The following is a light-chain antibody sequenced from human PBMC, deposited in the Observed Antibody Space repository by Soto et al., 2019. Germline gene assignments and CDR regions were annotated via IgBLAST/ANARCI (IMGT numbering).Light chain of an antibody. CDR1: QNVSTY. V-gene: IGKV3-11*01. Sequence: EIVLTQSPATLSLSPGERATLSCRASQNVSTYLAWYQQKPGQAPRLLIYDASNRATGIPARFSGSGSGTDFTINISHLEPEDFAVYYWQQRTNWLTFGPGTKVDIK. CDR2: DAS. CDR3: QQRTNWLT. J-gene: IGKJ3*01.